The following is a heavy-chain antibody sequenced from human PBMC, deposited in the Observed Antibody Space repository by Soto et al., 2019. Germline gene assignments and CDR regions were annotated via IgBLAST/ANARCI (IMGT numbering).Heavy chain of an antibody. CDR3: ARPDVYSSGWYY. CDR2: IDPSDSYT. D-gene: IGHD6-19*01. J-gene: IGHJ4*02. V-gene: IGHV5-10-1*04. Sequence: SRMSKMPGKGLEWMGRIDPSDSYTNYSPSFQGQVTISADKSISTAYLQWSSLKASDTAMYYCARPDVYSSGWYYWGQGTLVTVSS.